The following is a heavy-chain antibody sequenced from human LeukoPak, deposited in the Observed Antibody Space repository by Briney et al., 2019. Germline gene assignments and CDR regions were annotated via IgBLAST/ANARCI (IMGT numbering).Heavy chain of an antibody. V-gene: IGHV3-20*04. J-gene: IGHJ6*02. CDR1: GFKFSDYG. Sequence: PGGSLRLSCAASGFKFSDYGMSWVRQAPGKGLEWVSGINWNADSTGYADSVKGRFTISKDNPKSSLFLQMNSLRAEDTAMYYCARAILSDPKYYGMDVWGQGTTVTVSS. D-gene: IGHD3-9*01. CDR3: ARAILSDPKYYGMDV. CDR2: INWNADST.